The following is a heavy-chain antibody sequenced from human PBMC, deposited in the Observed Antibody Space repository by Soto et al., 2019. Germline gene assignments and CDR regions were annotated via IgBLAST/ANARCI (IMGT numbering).Heavy chain of an antibody. D-gene: IGHD3-10*01. CDR1: GFTVSNNY. Sequence: EVQLVESGGGLIQPGGSLRLSCAVSGFTVSNNYMSWVRQAPGKGLEGVSVIYSGGYTAYGDSVKGRFTISRDNSKNHLYLKKNGLGADDPGLFFWATQPGGGGYWGQGTLVTVSS. V-gene: IGHV3-53*01. CDR2: IYSGGYT. CDR3: ATQPGGGGY. J-gene: IGHJ4*02.